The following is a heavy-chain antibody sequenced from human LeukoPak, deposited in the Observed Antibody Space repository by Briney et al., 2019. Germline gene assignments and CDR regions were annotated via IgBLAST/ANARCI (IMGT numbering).Heavy chain of an antibody. CDR2: IYYSGST. CDR1: GGSISSYY. D-gene: IGHD3-3*01. J-gene: IGHJ4*02. CDR3: ARAVSEHDFWSGYKYYFDY. V-gene: IGHV4-59*01. Sequence: SETLSLTCTVSGGSISSYYWSWIRQPPGKGLEWIGYIYYSGSTNYNPSLKSRVTISVDTSKNQFSLKLSSVTAADTAVYYCARAVSEHDFWSGYKYYFDYWGQGTLVTVSS.